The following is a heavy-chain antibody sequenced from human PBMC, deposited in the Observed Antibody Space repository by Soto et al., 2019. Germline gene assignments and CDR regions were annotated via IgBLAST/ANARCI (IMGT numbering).Heavy chain of an antibody. Sequence: ETLSLTCTVSGGSISSSSYYWGWIRQPPGKGLEWIGSIYYSGSTYYNPSLKSRVTISVDTSKKQFSLKLSSVTAADTAVYYCARAFSSSWNYYYYGMDVWGQGTTV. J-gene: IGHJ6*02. D-gene: IGHD6-13*01. CDR2: IYYSGST. CDR1: GGSISSSSYY. V-gene: IGHV4-39*01. CDR3: ARAFSSSWNYYYYGMDV.